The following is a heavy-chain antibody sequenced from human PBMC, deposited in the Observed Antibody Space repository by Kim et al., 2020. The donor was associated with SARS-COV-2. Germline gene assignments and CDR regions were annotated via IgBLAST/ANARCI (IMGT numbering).Heavy chain of an antibody. J-gene: IGHJ5*02. CDR3: ARDLKPYQLGRFDP. Sequence: SETLSLTCTVSGGSINNYYWSWIRQPPGKGLEWIGYIYYSGSTNYNPSLKSRVTISVDTSKDQFSLKLSSVTAADTAVYYCARDLKPYQLGRFDPWGQGTLVTVSS. D-gene: IGHD2-2*01. V-gene: IGHV4-59*01. CDR1: GGSINNYY. CDR2: IYYSGST.